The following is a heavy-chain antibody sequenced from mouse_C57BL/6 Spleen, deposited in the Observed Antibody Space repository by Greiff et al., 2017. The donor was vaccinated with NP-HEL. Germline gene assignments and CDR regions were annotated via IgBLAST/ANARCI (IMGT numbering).Heavy chain of an antibody. CDR2: ISSGSSTI. CDR3: ARGHGSSLYAMDY. V-gene: IGHV5-17*01. J-gene: IGHJ4*01. D-gene: IGHD1-1*01. Sequence: EVHLVESGGGLVKPGGSLKLSCAASGFTFSDYGMHWVRQAPEKGLEWVAYISSGSSTIYYADTVKGRFTISRDNAKNTLFLQMTSLRSEDTAMYYCARGHGSSLYAMDYWGQGTSVTVSS. CDR1: GFTFSDYG.